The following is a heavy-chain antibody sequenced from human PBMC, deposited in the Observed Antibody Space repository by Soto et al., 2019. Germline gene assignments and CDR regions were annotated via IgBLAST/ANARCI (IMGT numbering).Heavy chain of an antibody. V-gene: IGHV1-46*01. Sequence: QVQLVQSGAEVKEPGASVRLSCKASGYTFTDSYIHWVRQAPGQGLEWMGVINPVGGSTTYIQKFQGRVTLARDMSTTTVHMVFSALRSDDTATSYCAIDEGAAMGFQYWGQGTPVNVFS. CDR1: GYTFTDSY. D-gene: IGHD5-18*01. J-gene: IGHJ4*02. CDR2: INPVGGST. CDR3: AIDEGAAMGFQY.